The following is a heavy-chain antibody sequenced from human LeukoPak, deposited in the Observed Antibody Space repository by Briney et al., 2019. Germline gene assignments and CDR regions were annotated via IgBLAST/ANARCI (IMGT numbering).Heavy chain of an antibody. CDR2: ISAYNGNT. D-gene: IGHD3-10*01. V-gene: IGHV1-18*01. Sequence: ASVKVSCKASGYTFTSYGISWVRQAPGQGLEWMGWISAYNGNTNYAQKLQGRVTMTTDTSTSTAYMELRSLRSEDTAVYYCAAASIWFGELGLNYWGQGTLVTVSS. J-gene: IGHJ4*02. CDR1: GYTFTSYG. CDR3: AAASIWFGELGLNY.